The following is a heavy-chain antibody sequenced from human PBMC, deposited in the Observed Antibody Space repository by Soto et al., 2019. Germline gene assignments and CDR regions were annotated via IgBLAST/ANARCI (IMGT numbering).Heavy chain of an antibody. CDR2: MNPINGAA. Sequence: ASVKVCCKASGYDFTAYDINWVRQASGQGLEWMGWMNPINGAAGSARRFQGRISMTRNTATGTAYLELTSLRSDDSAVYYCGRGPSPRAPAGGTPYYYAMDVWGQGTTVTVSS. V-gene: IGHV1-8*02. D-gene: IGHD6-13*01. J-gene: IGHJ6*02. CDR1: GYDFTAYD. CDR3: GRGPSPRAPAGGTPYYYAMDV.